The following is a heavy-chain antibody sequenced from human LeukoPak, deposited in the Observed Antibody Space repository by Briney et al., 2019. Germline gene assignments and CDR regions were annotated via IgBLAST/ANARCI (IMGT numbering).Heavy chain of an antibody. CDR3: ARGASGSYSWFDP. V-gene: IGHV1-18*01. CDR2: ISAYNGNTNGNT. J-gene: IGHJ5*02. Sequence: ASVKVSCKASGYTFSSYGISWVRQAPGQGLEWMGWISAYNGNTNGNTNYAQKFQGRVTTTTDTSTSTAYMELRSLRSDDTAVYYCARGASGSYSWFDPWGQGTLVTVSS. D-gene: IGHD1-26*01. CDR1: GYTFSSYG.